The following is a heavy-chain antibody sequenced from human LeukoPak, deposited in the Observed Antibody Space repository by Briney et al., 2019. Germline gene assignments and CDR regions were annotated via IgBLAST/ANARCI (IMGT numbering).Heavy chain of an antibody. CDR2: IFYSGIT. V-gene: IGHV4-39*07. Sequence: SETLSLTCTVSGGSISSSSYYWGWIRQPPGKGLEWIGSIFYSGITYYNPSLKSRVTVSLDTSKNQFSLKLSSVTAADTAVYRCARGVAVAGTVDYWGQGTLVTVSS. J-gene: IGHJ4*02. CDR3: ARGVAVAGTVDY. CDR1: GGSISSSSYY. D-gene: IGHD6-19*01.